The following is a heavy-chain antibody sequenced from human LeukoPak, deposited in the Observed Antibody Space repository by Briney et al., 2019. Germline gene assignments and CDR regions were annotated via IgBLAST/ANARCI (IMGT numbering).Heavy chain of an antibody. Sequence: PGGSLRLSCAGSGFIFSSYSMNWVRQAPGKGLEWVAFIRYDGSNKYYADSVKGRFTVSRDNSKNTLYVQMKSLRAEDTAVYYCAKDFVVVPGNVNYFDYWGQGTLVTVSS. CDR3: AKDFVVVPGNVNYFDY. CDR1: GFIFSSYS. CDR2: IRYDGSNK. J-gene: IGHJ4*02. V-gene: IGHV3-30*02. D-gene: IGHD2-21*02.